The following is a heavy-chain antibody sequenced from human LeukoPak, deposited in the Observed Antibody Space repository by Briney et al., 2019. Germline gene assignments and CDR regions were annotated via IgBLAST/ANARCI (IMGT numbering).Heavy chain of an antibody. D-gene: IGHD2-2*02. V-gene: IGHV3-23*01. J-gene: IGHJ5*02. Sequence: PGGSLRLSCAASGFTFSRYAMSWVRQAPGKGLEWVSAISGGGASIYYADSVKGRFTISRDNSKNTLYLQMNSLRVEDTAVYYCAKCQPAAISWFDPWGQGTLVTVSS. CDR2: ISGGGASI. CDR3: AKCQPAAISWFDP. CDR1: GFTFSRYA.